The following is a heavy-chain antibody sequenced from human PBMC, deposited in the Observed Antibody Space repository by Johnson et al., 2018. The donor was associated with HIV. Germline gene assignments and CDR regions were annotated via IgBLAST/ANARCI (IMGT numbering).Heavy chain of an antibody. V-gene: IGHV3-15*01. Sequence: VQLVESGGGLFKPGGSLRLSCRASGFPFSNAWMNWVRQAPGKGLEWVGRLKSRADGGTTDYAASVKGRFTISRDDSKSIAYLQMDNLKAEDTAVCYCARGERGVGNYGADNDAFDIWGQGTMVTVSS. D-gene: IGHD4/OR15-4a*01. CDR1: GFPFSNAW. CDR2: LKSRADGGTT. CDR3: ARGERGVGNYGADNDAFDI. J-gene: IGHJ3*02.